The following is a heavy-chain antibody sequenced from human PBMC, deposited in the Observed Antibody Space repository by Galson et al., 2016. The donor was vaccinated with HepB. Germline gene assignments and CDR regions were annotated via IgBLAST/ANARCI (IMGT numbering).Heavy chain of an antibody. CDR1: GYTFISYS. J-gene: IGHJ3*02. V-gene: IGHV1-3*01. CDR2: INAANGNT. D-gene: IGHD2-15*01. Sequence: SVKASCKASGYTFISYSMHWVRQAPGQSLEWLGWINAANGNTKYAQTLQGRITFTRDTSADTLYLDLRNLRSADTAVYFCARPRRLRDDPLDIWGQGTMVTVS. CDR3: ARPRRLRDDPLDI.